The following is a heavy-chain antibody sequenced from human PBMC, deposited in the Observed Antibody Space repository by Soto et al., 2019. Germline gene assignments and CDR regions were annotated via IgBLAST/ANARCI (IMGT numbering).Heavy chain of an antibody. J-gene: IGHJ4*02. D-gene: IGHD3-22*01. CDR3: TTERDESSGYAPNL. CDR2: IKSRTDGGTT. Sequence: EVQLVESGGGLVKSGGSLRLSCAASGFTFNNAWMNWVRQAPGKGLEWVGRIKSRTDGGTTDYAAPVKDRFTISRHDSKNTLYVQMNSLKTEDTAMHYCTTERDESSGYAPNLWGQGTLVTVAS. CDR1: GFTFNNAW. V-gene: IGHV3-15*07.